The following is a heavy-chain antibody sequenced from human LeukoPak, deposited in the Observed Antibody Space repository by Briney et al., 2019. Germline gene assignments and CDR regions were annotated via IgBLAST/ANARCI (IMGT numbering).Heavy chain of an antibody. Sequence: GESLKISCKGSGYTFINYWIGWVRQMPGKGLEWMGIIYPGDSDTRYSPSFQGQVTISADKSISTAYLQWSSLEASDTAMYYCARRGYCSSTSCYASFAFDYWGQGTLVTVSS. V-gene: IGHV5-51*01. D-gene: IGHD2-2*01. J-gene: IGHJ4*02. CDR1: GYTFINYW. CDR3: ARRGYCSSTSCYASFAFDY. CDR2: IYPGDSDT.